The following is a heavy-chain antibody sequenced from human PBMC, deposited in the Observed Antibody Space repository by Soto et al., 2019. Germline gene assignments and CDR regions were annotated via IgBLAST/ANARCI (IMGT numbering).Heavy chain of an antibody. Sequence: GESLKISCKGSGYTFTSYWISWVRQMPGKGLEWMGKIDPRDSYTYYSPSFRGHVTISVTKSITTVFLQWSSLRASDTAMYYCARQIYDSDTGPNFRYYFDSWGQGTPVTVSS. CDR1: GYTFTSYW. CDR3: ARQIYDSDTGPNFRYYFDS. CDR2: IDPRDSYT. J-gene: IGHJ4*02. D-gene: IGHD3-22*01. V-gene: IGHV5-10-1*01.